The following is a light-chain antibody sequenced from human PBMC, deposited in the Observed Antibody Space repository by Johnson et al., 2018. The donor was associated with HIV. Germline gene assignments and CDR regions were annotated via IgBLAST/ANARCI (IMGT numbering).Light chain of an antibody. Sequence: QPVLTQPPSVSAAPGQKVTISCSGSSSNIGNNYVSWYQQLPGTTPKLLIYDNDKRPSGIPDRFSASKSDTSATLGITGLQTGDEADYYCGTWDSSLSDYVFGTGTKVTVL. V-gene: IGLV1-51*01. J-gene: IGLJ1*01. CDR3: GTWDSSLSDYV. CDR1: SSNIGNNY. CDR2: DND.